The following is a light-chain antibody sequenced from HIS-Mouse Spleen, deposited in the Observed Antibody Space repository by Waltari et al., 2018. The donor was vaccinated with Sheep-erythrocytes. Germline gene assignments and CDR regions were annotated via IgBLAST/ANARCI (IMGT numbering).Light chain of an antibody. J-gene: IGLJ1*01. V-gene: IGLV3-1*01. Sequence: SSELTQPPSVSVFPGQTASITCSGDKLGDKYACWYQQKPGQSPVLVIYQDTKRPSGIPERFSGSNSGNTATLTISGTQAMDEADYYCCSYAGSYNHVFATGTKVTVL. CDR2: QDT. CDR3: CSYAGSYNHV. CDR1: KLGDKY.